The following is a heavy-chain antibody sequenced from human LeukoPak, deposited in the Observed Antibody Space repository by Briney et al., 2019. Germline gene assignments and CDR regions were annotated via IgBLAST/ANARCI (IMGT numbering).Heavy chain of an antibody. J-gene: IGHJ6*02. CDR2: ISTNGGTT. CDR1: GFTFSSYA. CDR3: ARDRTPYYYYGMDV. Sequence: PGGSLRLSCAASGFTFSSYAMYWVRQAPGKGLEFVSAISTNGGTTYYANTVKGRFTISRDNSKSTLYLRMGSLRVEDMAVYYCARDRTPYYYYGMDVWGQGTVVTVSS. D-gene: IGHD4-23*01. V-gene: IGHV3-64*01.